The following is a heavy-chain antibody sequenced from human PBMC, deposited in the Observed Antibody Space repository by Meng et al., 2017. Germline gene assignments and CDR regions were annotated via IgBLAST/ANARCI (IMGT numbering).Heavy chain of an antibody. J-gene: IGHJ4*02. CDR3: AKDLTAAAGS. Sequence: CGCGGGLVSPGGALGLSCAVSGFTFSSYAMSWVPHAPGKGLEWVSAISGSGGSTYYADSVKGRFTISRDNSKNTLYLQMNSLRAEDTAVYYCAKDLTAAAGSWGQGTLVTVSS. CDR2: ISGSGGST. CDR1: GFTFSSYA. D-gene: IGHD6-13*01. V-gene: IGHV3-23*01.